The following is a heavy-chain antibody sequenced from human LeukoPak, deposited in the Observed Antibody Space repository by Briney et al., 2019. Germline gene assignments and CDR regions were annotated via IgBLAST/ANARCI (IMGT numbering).Heavy chain of an antibody. V-gene: IGHV4-59*01. CDR2: IHYTGGT. CDR3: ARGTVTINYFDF. J-gene: IGHJ4*02. Sequence: SETLSLTCTLSGVSINTYYWSWIRQAPGKGLEWIGYIHYTGGTNYNPSLKSRVTMALDTSKTLLTLKLTSVTAADTAVCYRARGTVTINYFDFWGQGTLVSVSS. D-gene: IGHD4-17*01. CDR1: GVSINTYY.